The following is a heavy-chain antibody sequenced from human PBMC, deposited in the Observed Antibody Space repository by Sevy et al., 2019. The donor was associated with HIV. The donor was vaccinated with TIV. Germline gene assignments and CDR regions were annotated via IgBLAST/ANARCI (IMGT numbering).Heavy chain of an antibody. J-gene: IGHJ4*02. Sequence: GGSLRLSCAASGFTFSSYGMSWVRQAPGKGLEWVSAISGSGGSTYYADSVKGRFTISRDNSKNTLYLQMNSLRAEDTAVYYCATHDDYYGSGSYYKPSYYFDYWGQGTLVTVSS. CDR1: GFTFSSYG. CDR2: ISGSGGST. D-gene: IGHD3-10*01. V-gene: IGHV3-23*01. CDR3: ATHDDYYGSGSYYKPSYYFDY.